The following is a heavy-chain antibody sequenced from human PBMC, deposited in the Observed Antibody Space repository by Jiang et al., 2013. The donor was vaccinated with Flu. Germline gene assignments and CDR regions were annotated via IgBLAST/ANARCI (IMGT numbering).Heavy chain of an antibody. J-gene: IGHJ4*02. CDR1: GGTFSSYA. CDR2: IIPIFGTA. Sequence: GAEVKKTGSSLRVSCKAAGGTFSSYAISWVRQAPGQGLEWMGGIIPIFGTANYAQKFQGRVTITADESTSTAYMELSSLRSEDTAVYYCARPRDPKKKRFLFDYWGQGTLVTVSS. CDR3: ARPRDPKKKRFLFDY. D-gene: IGHD3-10*01. V-gene: IGHV1-69*01.